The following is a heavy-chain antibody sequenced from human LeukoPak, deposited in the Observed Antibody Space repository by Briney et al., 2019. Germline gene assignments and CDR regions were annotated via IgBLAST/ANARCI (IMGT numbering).Heavy chain of an antibody. CDR2: IKQDGSEK. D-gene: IGHD3-22*01. V-gene: IGHV3-7*03. Sequence: GGSLRLSCAASGFSFSDYWMTWVRQAPGKGLEWVANIKQDGSEKYLVDPVKGRFTISRDNAKGSLYLQMNSMRAEDTAVYYCVRAPYYSGIEHYFDHWGQGILVTVSS. CDR3: VRAPYYSGIEHYFDH. CDR1: GFSFSDYW. J-gene: IGHJ4*02.